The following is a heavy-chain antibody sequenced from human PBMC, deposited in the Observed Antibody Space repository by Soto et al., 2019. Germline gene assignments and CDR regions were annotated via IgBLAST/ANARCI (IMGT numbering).Heavy chain of an antibody. CDR3: ARGDIVVVPAAIRYYYYMDV. V-gene: IGHV4-28*03. J-gene: IGHJ6*03. CDR2: IYYSGRT. D-gene: IGHD2-2*01. CDR1: GYSISSSNW. Sequence: PETLSLTCAVSGYSISSSNWWGWIRQPPGKGLEWIGYIYYSGRTHYNPSLESRVTMSVDMSKNQFSLKLSSVTAADTAVYYCARGDIVVVPAAIRYYYYMDVWGKGTTVTVSS.